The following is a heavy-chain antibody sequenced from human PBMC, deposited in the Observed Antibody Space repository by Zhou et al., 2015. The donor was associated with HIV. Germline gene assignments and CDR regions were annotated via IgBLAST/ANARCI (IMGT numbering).Heavy chain of an antibody. CDR3: ARRKERGSSTPRRVLLVNFDL. J-gene: IGHJ2*01. CDR1: GGTFSSYA. Sequence: QVQLVQSGAEVKKPGSSVKVSCKASGGTFSSYAISWVRHGPWTKGLSGVGGIIPIFGTANYAQKFQGRVTITADESTSTAYMELSSLRSEDTAVYYCARRKERGSSTPRRVLLVNFDLVGPWPPVVTVS. CDR2: IIPIFGTA. V-gene: IGHV1-69*01. D-gene: IGHD3-9*01.